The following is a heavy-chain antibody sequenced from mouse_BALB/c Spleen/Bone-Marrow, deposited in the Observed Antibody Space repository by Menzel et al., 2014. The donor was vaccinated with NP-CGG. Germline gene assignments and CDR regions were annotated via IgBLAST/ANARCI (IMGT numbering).Heavy chain of an antibody. CDR3: ARGLYYDYEFAY. V-gene: IGHV2-2*02. CDR1: GFSLTSYG. J-gene: IGHJ3*01. Sequence: QVQLKQSGPGLVQPSQSLSITCTVSGFSLTSYGVHWVRQSPGKGLEWLGVIWSGGSTDYNAAFISRLSISKDNSKSQVFFKMNSPQANDTAIYYCARGLYYDYEFAYWGQGTLVTVSA. CDR2: IWSGGST. D-gene: IGHD2-4*01.